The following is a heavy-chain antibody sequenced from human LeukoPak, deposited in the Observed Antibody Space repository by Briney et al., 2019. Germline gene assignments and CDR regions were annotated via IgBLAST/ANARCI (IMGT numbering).Heavy chain of an antibody. J-gene: IGHJ5*02. D-gene: IGHD6-25*01. CDR3: AKYMSAAT. CDR2: ISWNSGSI. CDR1: GFTFDDYA. V-gene: IGHV3-9*01. Sequence: PGRSLRLSCAASGFTFDDYAMHWVRQAPGKGLEWVSGISWNSGSIGYADSVKGRFTISRDNAKNSLYLQMNCLRAEDTAVYFCAKYMSAATWGQGTPVTVSS.